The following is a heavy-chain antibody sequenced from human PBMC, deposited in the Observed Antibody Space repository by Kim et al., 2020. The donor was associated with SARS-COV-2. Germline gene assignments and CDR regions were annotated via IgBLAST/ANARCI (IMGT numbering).Heavy chain of an antibody. V-gene: IGHV4-34*01. CDR2: INHSGST. Sequence: SETLSLTCAVYGGSFSGYYWSWIRQPPGKGLEWIGEINHSGSTNYNPSLKSRVTISVDTSKNQFSLKLSSVTAADTAVYYCAALGASYYYDSSGYSIWDYWGQGTLVTVSS. D-gene: IGHD3-22*01. CDR1: GGSFSGYY. CDR3: AALGASYYYDSSGYSIWDY. J-gene: IGHJ4*02.